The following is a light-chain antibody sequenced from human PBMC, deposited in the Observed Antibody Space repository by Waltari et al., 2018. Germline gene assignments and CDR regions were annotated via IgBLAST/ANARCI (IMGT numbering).Light chain of an antibody. Sequence: DTQMTQSPSTLSASVGDRVTITCRASQSISSSLAWYQQKPGRAPRLLIYDASTLESGVPLRFSGSGSGTEFTLTISKLQPDDFATYFCQQSYSTPPTFGQGTKVEIK. CDR1: QSISSS. CDR3: QQSYSTPPT. CDR2: DAS. V-gene: IGKV1-5*01. J-gene: IGKJ1*01.